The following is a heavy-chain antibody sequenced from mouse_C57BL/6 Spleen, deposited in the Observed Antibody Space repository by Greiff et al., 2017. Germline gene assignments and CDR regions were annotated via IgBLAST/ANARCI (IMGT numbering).Heavy chain of an antibody. Sequence: VQLQQSGAELMKPGASVKLSCKATGYTFTGYWIEWVKQRPGHGLEWIGEILPGIGSTNYNEKFKGKATFTADTSSNTAYMQLSSLTTEDSAIYYCARRGLRAYYYAMYYWGQGTSVTVSS. CDR1: GYTFTGYW. D-gene: IGHD3-1*01. CDR2: ILPGIGST. J-gene: IGHJ4*01. CDR3: ARRGLRAYYYAMYY. V-gene: IGHV1-9*01.